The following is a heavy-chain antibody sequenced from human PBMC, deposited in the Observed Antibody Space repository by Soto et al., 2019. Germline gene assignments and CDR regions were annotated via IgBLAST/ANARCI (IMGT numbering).Heavy chain of an antibody. CDR2: IYYSGST. D-gene: IGHD4-4*01. CDR3: ARGLEGTPEVDYSNFQDVPGEFDY. V-gene: IGHV4-39*01. J-gene: IGHJ4*02. CDR1: GGSISSSSYY. Sequence: SETLSLTCTVSGGSISSSSYYWGWIRQPPGKGLEWIGSIYYSGSTYYNPSLKSRVTISVDTSKNQFSLKLSSVTAADTAVYYCARGLEGTPEVDYSNFQDVPGEFDYWGQGTLVTVSS.